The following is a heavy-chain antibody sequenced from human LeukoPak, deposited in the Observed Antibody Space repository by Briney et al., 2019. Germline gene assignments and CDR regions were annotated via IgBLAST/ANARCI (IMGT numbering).Heavy chain of an antibody. V-gene: IGHV1-2*02. CDR2: INPTSGGT. CDR3: ARSSALKSGYNTDYFDY. J-gene: IGHJ4*02. CDR1: GYTFTGYY. Sequence: ASVKVSCKASGYTFTGYYIHWVRQAPEQGLEWMGWINPTSGGTNYAQKLQGRVTMTRDTSISTAYMEVRRLRSDDTAVYYCARSSALKSGYNTDYFDYWGQGTLVTVSS. D-gene: IGHD5-24*01.